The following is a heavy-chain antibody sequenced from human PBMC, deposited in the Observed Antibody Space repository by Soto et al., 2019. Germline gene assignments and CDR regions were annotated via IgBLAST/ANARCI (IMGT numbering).Heavy chain of an antibody. CDR3: ASSAGLDHLLNYYGWNV. D-gene: IGHD6-13*01. J-gene: IGHJ6*02. V-gene: IGHV1-69*01. Sequence: QVHLVQSSAEVKKPGSSVKVSCKASGGNFTSTAFSWVRQAPGQGLEWMGGIIPVLGTPNYAQKFKARVTSTADASTTTVHMELSSLRSDDTAVYYCASSAGLDHLLNYYGWNVWGQGTKVTVSS. CDR1: GGNFTSTA. CDR2: IIPVLGTP.